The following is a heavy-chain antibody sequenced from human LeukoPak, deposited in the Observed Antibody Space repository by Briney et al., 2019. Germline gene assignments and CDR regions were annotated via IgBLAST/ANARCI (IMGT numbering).Heavy chain of an antibody. D-gene: IGHD6-19*01. J-gene: IGHJ4*02. Sequence: APVKVSCKASGYTFTSYGISWVRQAPGQGLEWMGWISAYNGNTNYAQKLQGRVTMTTDTSTSTAYMELRSLRSDDTAVYYCARVGAVAGTYLYFDYWGQGTLVTVSS. CDR2: ISAYNGNT. CDR1: GYTFTSYG. V-gene: IGHV1-18*01. CDR3: ARVGAVAGTYLYFDY.